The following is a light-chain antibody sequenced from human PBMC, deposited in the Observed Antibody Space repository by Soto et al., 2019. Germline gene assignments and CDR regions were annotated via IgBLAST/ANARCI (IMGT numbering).Light chain of an antibody. CDR2: EVT. CDR3: TSYAGSNICV. J-gene: IGLJ1*01. V-gene: IGLV2-8*01. Sequence: QSVLTQPPSASGSPGQSVTISCTGTSSDVGGYNYVGYNYVSWYQQNPGKAPKPMIYEVTKRPSVVPDRFSGSKSGKTASLTVSSLQAEDEADYFCTSYAGSNICVFGPGTKVTVL. CDR1: SSDVGGYNYVGYNY.